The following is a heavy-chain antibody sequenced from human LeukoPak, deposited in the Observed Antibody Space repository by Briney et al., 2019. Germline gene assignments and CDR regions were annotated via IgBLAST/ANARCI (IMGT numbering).Heavy chain of an antibody. CDR3: ARNLPSTGDFDY. V-gene: IGHV1-8*01. J-gene: IGHJ4*02. CDR1: GYTFTNYD. Sequence: ASLTLSCKASGYTFTNYDINWVRQAPGQGVDWMGWMTPNSGNTAYARTFQGRVTITRITPISTAYLELSSLTSEDAAVYYCARNLPSTGDFDYWGQGTLVSVSS. CDR2: MTPNSGNT. D-gene: IGHD7-27*01.